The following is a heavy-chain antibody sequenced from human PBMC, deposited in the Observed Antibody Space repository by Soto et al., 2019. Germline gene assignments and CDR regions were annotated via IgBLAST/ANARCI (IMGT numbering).Heavy chain of an antibody. CDR1: GFTFNSYW. J-gene: IGHJ1*01. V-gene: IGHV3-7*01. D-gene: IGHD6-13*01. Sequence: GGSLRLSCAASGFTFNSYWMNWVRQAPGKGLEWVAKIKQDGSEKYYVDYVKGRFTISRDNAKNSLYSQMNSLRAEDTAVYYCARDWPGQQLVPEYFQHWGQGTLVTVSS. CDR3: ARDWPGQQLVPEYFQH. CDR2: IKQDGSEK.